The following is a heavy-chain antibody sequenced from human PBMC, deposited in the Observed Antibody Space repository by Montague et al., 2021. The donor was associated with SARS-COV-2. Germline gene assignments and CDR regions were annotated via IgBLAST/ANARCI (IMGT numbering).Heavy chain of an antibody. Sequence: SETRSLTCTVSGGSISSSSYYWGWIRQPPGKGLEWIGSIYYSGSTYYNPSLKSRVTISVDMSKNQFSLKLSSVTAADTAVYYCATYYDILTGYYIDAFDIWGQGTMVTVSS. CDR3: ATYYDILTGYYIDAFDI. CDR1: GGSISSSSYY. J-gene: IGHJ3*02. D-gene: IGHD3-9*01. V-gene: IGHV4-39*01. CDR2: IYYSGST.